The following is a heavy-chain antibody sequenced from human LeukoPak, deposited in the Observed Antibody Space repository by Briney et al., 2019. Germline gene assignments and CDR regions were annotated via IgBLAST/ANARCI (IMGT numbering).Heavy chain of an antibody. CDR1: GFTFSGSA. V-gene: IGHV3-73*01. J-gene: IGHJ6*03. CDR3: TSGDYVPDSYMDV. CDR2: IRSKANSYAT. D-gene: IGHD4-17*01. Sequence: GGSLRLSCAASGFTFSGSAMHWVRQASGKGLEWVGRIRSKANSYATAYAASVKGRFTISRDDSKNTAYLQMNSLKTEDTAVYYCTSGDYVPDSYMDVWGKGTTVTVSS.